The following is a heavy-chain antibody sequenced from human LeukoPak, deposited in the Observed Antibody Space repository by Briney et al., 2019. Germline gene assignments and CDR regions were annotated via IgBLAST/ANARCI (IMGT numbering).Heavy chain of an antibody. CDR3: ARTRNYSFDS. CDR2: IHSGGDT. CDR1: GFTVSSIS. J-gene: IGHJ4*02. D-gene: IGHD1-14*01. Sequence: GGSLRLSCAVSGFTVSSISMSWVRQAPGKGLEWVSFIHSGGDTYYTDSVKGRFTISRDFSKSTLYLQMHSLRGEDTAVYYCARTRNYSFDSWGQGTLVTV. V-gene: IGHV3-66*01.